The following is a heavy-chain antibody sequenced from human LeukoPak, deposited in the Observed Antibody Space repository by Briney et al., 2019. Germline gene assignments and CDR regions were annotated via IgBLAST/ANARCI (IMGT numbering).Heavy chain of an antibody. D-gene: IGHD2-2*01. V-gene: IGHV4-39*01. CDR3: ARPLASTTIYTWFDP. Sequence: PSETLSLTCTVSGRSISSSSYFWGWIRQSPGRGLEWIPIIHYNGNTYYNPSLKSPVTISKDTSKIQFSLKLSSVTVADTAVYYCARPLASTTIYTWFDPWGQGSLVTVSS. J-gene: IGHJ5*02. CDR2: IHYNGNT. CDR1: GRSISSSSYF.